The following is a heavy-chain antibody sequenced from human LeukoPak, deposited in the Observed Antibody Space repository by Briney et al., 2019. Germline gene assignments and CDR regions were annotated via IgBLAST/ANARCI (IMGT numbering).Heavy chain of an antibody. CDR2: VKQDGSEK. J-gene: IGHJ4*02. V-gene: IGHV3-7*04. D-gene: IGHD6-13*01. CDR3: ARYGSIAAAGTFDY. Sequence: GGSLRLSCAASGFTFSRFWMSWVRQAPGKGLEWVANVKQDGSEKNYVDSVKGRFTISRDNAKNSLYLQMNSLRAEDTAVYYCARYGSIAAAGTFDYWGQGTLVTVSS. CDR1: GFTFSRFW.